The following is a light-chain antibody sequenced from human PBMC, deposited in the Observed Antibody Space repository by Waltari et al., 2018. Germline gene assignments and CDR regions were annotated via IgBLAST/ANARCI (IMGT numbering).Light chain of an antibody. CDR2: DAS. CDR3: QQRGNWPIT. Sequence: EIVLTQSPATLSLSPGKRATLACRASQSINNYLAWYHQNPGQAPRLLIYDASNRATGVPARFSGSGSGTDFTLTISSLEPEDLGVYYCQQRGNWPITFGQGTRLEI. V-gene: IGKV3-11*01. J-gene: IGKJ5*01. CDR1: QSINNY.